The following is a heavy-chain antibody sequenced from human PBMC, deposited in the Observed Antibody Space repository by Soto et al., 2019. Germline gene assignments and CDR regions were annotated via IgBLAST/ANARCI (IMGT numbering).Heavy chain of an antibody. V-gene: IGHV4-61*01. CDR1: GDSLSSSSYY. D-gene: IGHD1-7*01. CDR3: ARKSASMNYHYHGVDV. Sequence: QVQLQESRPGLVKPSETLFLICSDSGDSLSSSSYYWSWLRQSPKKRLEWIGFIYYTGSPNYNPSLRSRVIISKSTSRNQCSLILSSVTTADTAVYFCARKSASMNYHYHGVDVWGNGTTVTVSP. J-gene: IGHJ6*04. CDR2: IYYTGSP.